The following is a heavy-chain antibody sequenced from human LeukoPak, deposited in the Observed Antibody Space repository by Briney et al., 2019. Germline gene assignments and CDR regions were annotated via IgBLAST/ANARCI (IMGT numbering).Heavy chain of an antibody. CDR2: ISAYNGNT. CDR3: ARGEGYCSGGSCLLFDY. J-gene: IGHJ4*02. D-gene: IGHD2-15*01. V-gene: IGHV1-18*01. CDR1: GYTFTSYG. Sequence: GASVKVSCKASGYTFTSYGISWVRQAPGQGLEWMGWISAYNGNTKYAQKLQGRVTMTTDTSTSTAYMELRSLRSDDTAAYYCARGEGYCSGGSCLLFDYWGQGTLVTVSS.